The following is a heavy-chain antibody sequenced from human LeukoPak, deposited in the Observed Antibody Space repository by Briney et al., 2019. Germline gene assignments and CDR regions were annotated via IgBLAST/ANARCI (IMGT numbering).Heavy chain of an antibody. CDR3: ARANYYYDSSGFGFVYYYYMDV. D-gene: IGHD3-22*01. CDR2: INHSGST. CDR1: GGSISSYY. J-gene: IGHJ6*03. Sequence: SETLSLTCTVSGGSISSYYWSWIRQPPGKGLEWIGEINHSGSTNYNPSLKSRVTISVDTSKNQFSLKLSSVTAADTAVYYCARANYYYDSSGFGFVYYYYMDVWGKGTTVTVSS. V-gene: IGHV4-34*01.